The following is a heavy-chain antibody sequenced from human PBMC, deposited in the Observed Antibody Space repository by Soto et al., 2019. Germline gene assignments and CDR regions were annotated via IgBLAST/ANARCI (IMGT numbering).Heavy chain of an antibody. CDR2: IIPIFGTA. CDR3: ARGGWSGLPYNWFDP. V-gene: IGHV1-69*06. Sequence: QVQLVQSGAEVEKPGSSVKVSCKASGGTFSSYAISWVRQAPGQGLEWMGGIIPIFGTANYAQKFQGRVTITADKSTSTAYMELSSLRSEDAAVYYCARGGWSGLPYNWFDPWGQGTLVTVSS. D-gene: IGHD3-3*01. J-gene: IGHJ5*02. CDR1: GGTFSSYA.